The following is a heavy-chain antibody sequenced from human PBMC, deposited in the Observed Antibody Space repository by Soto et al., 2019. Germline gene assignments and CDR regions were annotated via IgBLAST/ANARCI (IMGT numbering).Heavy chain of an antibody. V-gene: IGHV1-3*01. Sequence: QVQLVPSGTEVKKPGASVKVSCKASGYTFTSYGIHWVRQAPGQRLEWMGWINAANGDTKYSPKFQGRVTITRDTSASTAYMELSSLRSEDTAVYYCVRRHVSATGIDWFDPWGQGTLVTVSS. CDR2: INAANGDT. CDR1: GYTFTSYG. D-gene: IGHD6-13*01. CDR3: VRRHVSATGIDWFDP. J-gene: IGHJ5*02.